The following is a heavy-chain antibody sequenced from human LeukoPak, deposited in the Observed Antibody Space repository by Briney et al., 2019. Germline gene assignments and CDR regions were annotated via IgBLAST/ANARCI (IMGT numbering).Heavy chain of an antibody. V-gene: IGHV4-59*08. CDR1: GGSISSYY. CDR2: IYYSGST. CDR3: ARVRREHPRYYYDSSGTEMYYFDY. Sequence: SETLSLTCTVSGGSISSYYWSWIRQPPGKGLEWIGYIYYSGSTYYNPSLKSRVTISVDTSKNQLSLKLSSVTAADTAVYYCARVRREHPRYYYDSSGTEMYYFDYWGQGTLVTVSS. J-gene: IGHJ4*02. D-gene: IGHD3-22*01.